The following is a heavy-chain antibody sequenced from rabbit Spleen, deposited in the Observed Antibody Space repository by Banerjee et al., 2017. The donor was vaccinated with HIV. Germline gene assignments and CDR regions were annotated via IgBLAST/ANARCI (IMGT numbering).Heavy chain of an antibody. D-gene: IGHD8-1*01. V-gene: IGHV1S45*01. CDR3: ARDSASSFSSYGMDL. J-gene: IGHJ6*01. CDR2: INTATAKA. Sequence: EQLEESGGGLVKPEGSLTLTCKASGVSFSDKDVMCWVRQAPGKGLEWIACINTATAKAVYASWAKGRFTISRTSSTTVTLQMTSLTAADTATYFCARDSASSFSSYGMDLWGQGTLVTVS. CDR1: GVSFSDKDV.